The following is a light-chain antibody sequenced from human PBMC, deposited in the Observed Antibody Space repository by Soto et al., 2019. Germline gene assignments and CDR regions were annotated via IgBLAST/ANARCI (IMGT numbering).Light chain of an antibody. V-gene: IGLV2-11*01. CDR3: CSYAGSDQWV. CDR1: SSDVGGYNY. J-gene: IGLJ1*01. Sequence: QSALTQPRSVSGSPGQSVTISCTGTSSDVGGYNYVSWYQQHPGKAPKLMIYDVSKRPSGVPDRFSGSKSGNTASLTISGLQAEDEADYYCCSYAGSDQWVVGTGTKLTVL. CDR2: DVS.